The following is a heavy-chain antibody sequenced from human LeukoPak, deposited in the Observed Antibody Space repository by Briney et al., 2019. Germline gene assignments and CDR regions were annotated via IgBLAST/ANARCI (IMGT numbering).Heavy chain of an antibody. D-gene: IGHD3-9*01. J-gene: IGHJ5*02. CDR2: FDPEDGET. V-gene: IGHV1-24*01. Sequence: ASVKVSCKVSGYSLTELSMHWVRQAPGKGLEWMGGFDPEDGETIYAQKFQGRVTMTEDTSTDTAYMELSSLRSEDTAVYYCARGGHSSSRYFDWLRTSFGSDKNNWFDPWGQGTLVTVSS. CDR3: ARGGHSSSRYFDWLRTSFGSDKNNWFDP. CDR1: GYSLTELS.